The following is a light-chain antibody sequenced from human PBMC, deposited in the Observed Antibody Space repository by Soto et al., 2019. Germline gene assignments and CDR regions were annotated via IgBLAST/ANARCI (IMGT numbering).Light chain of an antibody. CDR2: GAS. J-gene: IGKJ1*01. CDR1: QSVFNNH. CDR3: QQYGSSPTT. Sequence: EIVLTQSPGTLSLSPGERATLSCRASQSVFNNHIGWYQQKPGQAPRRLIFGASFRATGIPDRFSGCGSGTDFTLTICRLEPEDFAVYYCQQYGSSPTTFGQGTKVDIK. V-gene: IGKV3-20*01.